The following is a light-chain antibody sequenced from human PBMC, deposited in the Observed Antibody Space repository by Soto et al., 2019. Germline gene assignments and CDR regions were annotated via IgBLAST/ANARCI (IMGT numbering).Light chain of an antibody. V-gene: IGLV2-8*01. Sequence: QSALTQPPSASGSPGQSVTISCTGTSSDLGDYDYVSWYQQHPGKAPKLMIYEVNKRPSGVPDRFSGSKSGNTASLTVTGLQAEDEAYYYCSSYAGSNNLIFGGGTKLTVL. CDR2: EVN. CDR1: SSDLGDYDY. J-gene: IGLJ2*01. CDR3: SSYAGSNNLI.